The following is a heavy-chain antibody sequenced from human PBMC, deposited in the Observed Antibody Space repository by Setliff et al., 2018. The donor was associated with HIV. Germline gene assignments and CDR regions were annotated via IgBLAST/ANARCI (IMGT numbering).Heavy chain of an antibody. J-gene: IGHJ3*02. CDR1: GFTFSSYS. V-gene: IGHV3-48*01. Sequence: GSLRLSCAASGFTFSSYSMNWVRQAPGKGLEWVSYISSSSSTIYYADSVKGRFTISRDNSNDTLFLQMNSLRAEDTAVYYCAKPGAGPVSTIAATGKNALNIWGQGTRVTV. D-gene: IGHD6-13*01. CDR3: AKPGAGPVSTIAATGKNALNI. CDR2: ISSSSSTI.